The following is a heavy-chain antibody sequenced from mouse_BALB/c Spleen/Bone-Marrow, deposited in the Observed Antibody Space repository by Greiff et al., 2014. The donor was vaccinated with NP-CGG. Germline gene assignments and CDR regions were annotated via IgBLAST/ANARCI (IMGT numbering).Heavy chain of an antibody. J-gene: IGHJ4*01. CDR3: ARKVWYYAMDY. D-gene: IGHD2-10*02. CDR2: INPYNDGT. CDR1: GYTFTSYV. V-gene: IGHV1-14*01. Sequence: VQLKDSGPELVKPGASVKMSFKASGYTFTSYVMHWVKQKPGQGLEWIGYINPYNDGTKYNEKFKGKATLTSDKSSSTAYMELSSLTSEDSAVYYCARKVWYYAMDYWGQGTSVTVSS.